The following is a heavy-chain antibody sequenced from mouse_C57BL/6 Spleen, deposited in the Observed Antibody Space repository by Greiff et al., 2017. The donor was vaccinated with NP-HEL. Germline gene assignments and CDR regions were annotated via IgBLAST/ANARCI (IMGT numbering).Heavy chain of an antibody. CDR3: ARGNYGSSSDYFDY. CDR1: GYTFTSYW. CDR2: IDPSDSYT. D-gene: IGHD1-1*01. Sequence: QVQLQQPGAELVRPGTSVKLSCKASGYTFTSYWMHWVKQRPGQGLEWIGVIDPSDSYTNYNQKFKGKATLTVDTSSSTAYMQLSSLTSEDSAVYYGARGNYGSSSDYFDYWGQGTTLTVSS. J-gene: IGHJ2*01. V-gene: IGHV1-59*01.